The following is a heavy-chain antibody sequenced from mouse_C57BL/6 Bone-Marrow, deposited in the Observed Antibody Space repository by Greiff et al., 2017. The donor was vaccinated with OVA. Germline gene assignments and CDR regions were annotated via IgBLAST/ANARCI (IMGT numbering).Heavy chain of an antibody. CDR3: VRQLGRDAY. V-gene: IGHV10-1*01. CDR2: IRSKSNNYAT. Sequence: EVHLVESGGGLVQPKGSLKLSCAASGFSFNTYAMNWVRQAPGKGLEWVARIRSKSNNYATYYADSVKDRFTISRDDSESMLYLQMNNLRTEDTAMYYCVRQLGRDAYWGQGTLVTVSA. J-gene: IGHJ3*01. CDR1: GFSFNTYA. D-gene: IGHD4-1*01.